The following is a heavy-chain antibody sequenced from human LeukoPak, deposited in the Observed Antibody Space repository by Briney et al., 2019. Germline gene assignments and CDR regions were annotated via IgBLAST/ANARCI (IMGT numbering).Heavy chain of an antibody. Sequence: PGGSLRLSCEASGFAFDDYAMHWVRQSPGKGLEWVSGISWNSGSIGYADSVKGRFTISRDNAKNSLYLQMNSLRAEDTALYYCAKDRGIAAAGPYYYYGMDVWGQGTTVTVSS. V-gene: IGHV3-9*01. CDR3: AKDRGIAAAGPYYYYGMDV. CDR1: GFAFDDYA. J-gene: IGHJ6*02. CDR2: ISWNSGSI. D-gene: IGHD6-13*01.